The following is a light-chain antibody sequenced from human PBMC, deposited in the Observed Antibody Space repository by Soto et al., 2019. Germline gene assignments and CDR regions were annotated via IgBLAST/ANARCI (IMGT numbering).Light chain of an antibody. Sequence: DIHMTQSPYSRSASVGDRFTVAFPSIQGISSYLAWYQQKPGKAPKLLIYAASTLQSGVPSRFSGSGSGTDFTLTISSLQPEDFATYYCQQLNSYPPLTFGQGTKVDIK. CDR2: AAS. V-gene: IGKV1-9*01. J-gene: IGKJ1*01. CDR3: QQLNSYPPLT. CDR1: QGISSY.